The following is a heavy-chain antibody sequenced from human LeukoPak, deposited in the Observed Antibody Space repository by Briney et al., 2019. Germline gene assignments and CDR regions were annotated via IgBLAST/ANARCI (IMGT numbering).Heavy chain of an antibody. CDR1: GYTFTSYY. CDR2: INPSGGST. J-gene: IGHJ4*02. Sequence: ASVKVSCKASGYTFTSYYMYWVRQARGQGLEWMGLINPSGGSTSYAQKFQGRVTMTRDTSTSTVYMELSSLRSEDTAVYYCARERVEGYCSSTSCPTFDYWGQGTLVTVSS. CDR3: ARERVEGYCSSTSCPTFDY. D-gene: IGHD2-2*01. V-gene: IGHV1-46*01.